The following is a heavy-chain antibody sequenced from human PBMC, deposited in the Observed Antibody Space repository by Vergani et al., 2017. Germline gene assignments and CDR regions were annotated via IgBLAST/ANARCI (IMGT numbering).Heavy chain of an antibody. Sequence: QVTLKESGPVLVKPTETLTLTCTVSGFSLSNARMGVSWIRQPPGKALEWLAHIFSNDEKSYSTSLKSRLTISKDTSKSQVVLTMTNMDPVDTATYYCALRVVADSPPYYYYYGMDVWGQGTTVTVSS. V-gene: IGHV2-26*01. CDR3: ALRVVADSPPYYYYYGMDV. CDR2: IFSNDEK. CDR1: GFSLSNARMG. J-gene: IGHJ6*02. D-gene: IGHD2-15*01.